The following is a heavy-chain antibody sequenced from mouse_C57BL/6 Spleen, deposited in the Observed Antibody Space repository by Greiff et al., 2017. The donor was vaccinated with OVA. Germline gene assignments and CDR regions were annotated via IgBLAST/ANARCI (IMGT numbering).Heavy chain of an antibody. D-gene: IGHD2-14*01. CDR2: INPGSGGT. V-gene: IGHV1-54*01. CDR3: ARHGGGYDDAMDY. Sequence: QVQLQQSGAELVRPGTSVKVSCKASGYAFTNYLIEWVKQRPGQGLEWIGVINPGSGGTNYNEKFKGKATLTADKSSSTAYMQLSSLTSEDSAVYVCARHGGGYDDAMDYWGQGTSVTVSS. J-gene: IGHJ4*01. CDR1: GYAFTNYL.